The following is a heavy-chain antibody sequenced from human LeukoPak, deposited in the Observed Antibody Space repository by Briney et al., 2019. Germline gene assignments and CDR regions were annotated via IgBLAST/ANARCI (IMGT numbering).Heavy chain of an antibody. CDR2: IRYDGSNK. CDR3: ARALYGDYPNYPTRTPMGY. CDR1: GFTFSSYG. D-gene: IGHD4-17*01. V-gene: IGHV3-33*01. Sequence: GGSLRLSCAASGFTFSSYGMHWVRQAPGKGLEWVAVIRYDGSNKYYADSVKGRFTISRDNSKNTLYLQMNSLRAEDTAVYYCARALYGDYPNYPTRTPMGYWGQGTLVTVSS. J-gene: IGHJ4*02.